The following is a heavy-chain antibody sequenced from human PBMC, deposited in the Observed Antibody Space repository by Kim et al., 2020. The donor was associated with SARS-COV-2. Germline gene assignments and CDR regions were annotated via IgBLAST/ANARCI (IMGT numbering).Heavy chain of an antibody. Sequence: GGSLRLSCAASEFTFSSYAMHWVRQAPGKGLEWVAVISYDGDNKYYADSVKGRFTISRDNSKNTLYLQMTSLRAEDTAVYYCARGDTSVYFYPFDDWGRG. J-gene: IGHJ4*02. CDR1: EFTFSSYA. D-gene: IGHD3-22*01. CDR2: ISYDGDNK. CDR3: ARGDTSVYFYPFDD. V-gene: IGHV3-30-3*01.